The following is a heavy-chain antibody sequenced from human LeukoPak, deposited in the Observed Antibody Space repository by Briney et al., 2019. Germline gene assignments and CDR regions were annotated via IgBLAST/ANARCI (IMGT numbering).Heavy chain of an antibody. CDR1: GFTFDDYA. CDR2: ISWNSGSI. CDR3: AKDGYYYGSGSYFDY. V-gene: IGHV3-9*01. Sequence: PGRSLRLSCAASGFTFDDYAMHWVPQAPGKGLEWASGISWNSGSIGYADSVEGRFTISRDNAKNSLYLQMNSLRAEDTALYYCAKDGYYYGSGSYFDYWGQGTLVTVSS. J-gene: IGHJ4*02. D-gene: IGHD3-10*01.